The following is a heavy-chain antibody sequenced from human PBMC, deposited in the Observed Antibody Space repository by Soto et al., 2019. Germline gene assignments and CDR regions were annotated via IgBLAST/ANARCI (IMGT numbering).Heavy chain of an antibody. J-gene: IGHJ4*02. V-gene: IGHV3-23*01. D-gene: IGHD5-18*01. CDR2: ISGSGGGT. CDR1: EFTFSTYA. Sequence: GGSLRLSCAASEFTFSTYAMSWVRQAPGKGLEWVSGISGSGGGTYYADSVKGRFTISRDNSKNTLYLQMNSLRAEDTAVYYCAKDPRYTAMVSWGQGTLVTVSS. CDR3: AKDPRYTAMVS.